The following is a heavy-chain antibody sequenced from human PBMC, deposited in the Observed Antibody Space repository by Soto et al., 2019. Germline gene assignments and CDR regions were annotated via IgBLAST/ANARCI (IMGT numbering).Heavy chain of an antibody. CDR1: GFTFSSYA. CDR2: ISGSGGST. J-gene: IGHJ3*02. Sequence: PGGSLGRCCGATGFTFSSYAMSWVRQAPGKGLDWVSAISGSGGSTYYADSVKGRFTISRDNSKNTLYLQMNSLRAEDTAVYYCAKDVIVVVPAAKGSPDAFDIWGQGTMVTVSS. CDR3: AKDVIVVVPAAKGSPDAFDI. D-gene: IGHD2-2*01. V-gene: IGHV3-23*01.